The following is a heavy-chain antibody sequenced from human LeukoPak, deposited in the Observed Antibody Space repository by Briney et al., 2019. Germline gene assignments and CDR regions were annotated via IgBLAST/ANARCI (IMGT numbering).Heavy chain of an antibody. CDR1: GFTFSSYW. Sequence: GGSLRLSCAAPGFTFSSYWMSWVRQAPGKGLEWVANIKQDGSEKYYVDSVKGRFTISRDNAKNSLYLQMNSLRAEDTAVYYCARELRFLEWSNWFDPWGQGTLVTVSS. V-gene: IGHV3-7*01. CDR2: IKQDGSEK. J-gene: IGHJ5*02. D-gene: IGHD3-3*01. CDR3: ARELRFLEWSNWFDP.